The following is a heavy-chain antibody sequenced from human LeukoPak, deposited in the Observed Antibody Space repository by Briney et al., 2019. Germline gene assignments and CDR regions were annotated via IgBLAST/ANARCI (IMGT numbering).Heavy chain of an antibody. J-gene: IGHJ3*02. CDR1: GYTFTSYD. Sequence: ASVKVSCKASGYTFTSYDINWVRQATGQGLEWMGWMNPNSGNTGYAQKFQGRVTITADESTSTAYMELSSLRSEDTAVYYCARDLGMIVGAPDAFDIWGQGTMVTVSS. CDR3: ARDLGMIVGAPDAFDI. CDR2: MNPNSGNT. V-gene: IGHV1-8*01. D-gene: IGHD1-26*01.